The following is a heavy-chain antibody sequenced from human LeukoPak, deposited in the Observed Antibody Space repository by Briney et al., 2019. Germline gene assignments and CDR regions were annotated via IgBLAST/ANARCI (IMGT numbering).Heavy chain of an antibody. CDR3: AKPLYSSSPNFDY. Sequence: GGSLRLSCAASGFTFSSYSMNWVRQAPGKGLEWVSYISSSSSTIYYADSVKGRFTISRDNAKNSLYLQMNSLRAEDTAVYYCAKPLYSSSPNFDYWGQGTLVTVSS. J-gene: IGHJ4*02. V-gene: IGHV3-48*01. CDR1: GFTFSSYS. D-gene: IGHD6-6*01. CDR2: ISSSSSTI.